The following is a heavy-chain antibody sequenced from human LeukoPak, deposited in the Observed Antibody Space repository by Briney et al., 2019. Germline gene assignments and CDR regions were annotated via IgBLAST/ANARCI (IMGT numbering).Heavy chain of an antibody. D-gene: IGHD3-22*01. CDR3: AKCYYDSSGYYFGAFDI. CDR2: ISGSGGST. CDR1: GFTFNSYA. V-gene: IGHV3-23*01. Sequence: GGSLRLSCAASGFTFNSYAMSWVRQAPGKGLEWVSAISGSGGSTYYADSVKGRFTISRDNSKNTLYPQMNSLRAEDTAVYYCAKCYYDSSGYYFGAFDIWGQGTMVTVSS. J-gene: IGHJ3*02.